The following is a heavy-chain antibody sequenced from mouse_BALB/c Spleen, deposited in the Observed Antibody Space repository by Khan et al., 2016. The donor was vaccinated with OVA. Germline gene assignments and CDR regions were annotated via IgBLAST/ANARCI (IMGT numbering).Heavy chain of an antibody. CDR1: GYSFTDYT. V-gene: IGHV1-18*01. CDR2: INPYNDVS. CDR3: GGGTWGS. J-gene: IGHJ2*01. Sequence: VRLQQSGPELVKPGALMKISCKASGYSFTDYTMNWVKQSHGKNLEWIGLINPYNDVSIYNQKFKGKATLTVDKSSSTAYMELSSLTSEDSAVYYFGGGTWGSWGQGTTLTVSS. D-gene: IGHD3-1*01.